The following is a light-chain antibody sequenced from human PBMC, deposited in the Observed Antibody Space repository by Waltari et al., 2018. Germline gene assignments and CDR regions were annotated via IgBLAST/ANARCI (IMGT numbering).Light chain of an antibody. Sequence: EIVMTQSPATLSVSTGEAATLSCRARRAIANDLAWYQQKPGQSLRLLIYDASTRATGVPARFSGSWSGTEFTLSITGLQSEDSAVYFCQQFNTQYSFGQGTKLEIK. CDR3: QQFNTQYS. V-gene: IGKV3-15*01. CDR1: RAIAND. CDR2: DAS. J-gene: IGKJ2*01.